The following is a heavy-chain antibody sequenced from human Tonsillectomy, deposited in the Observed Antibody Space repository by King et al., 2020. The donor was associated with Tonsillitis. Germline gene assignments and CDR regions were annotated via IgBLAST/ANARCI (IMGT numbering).Heavy chain of an antibody. CDR2: ISRDGGST. D-gene: IGHD2-21*01. J-gene: IGHJ4*02. CDR1: GFTFDDYA. Sequence: EVQLVESGGGVVQPGWSLRLSCAAAGFTFDDYALHWFRHAPGKGLEWVSFISRDGGSTHYEDSVKGRFPVSRDNSKNSLYLQMNSLRTEDTAFYYCAKGDSDWGQGTLVTVSS. CDR3: AKGDSD. V-gene: IGHV3-43*02.